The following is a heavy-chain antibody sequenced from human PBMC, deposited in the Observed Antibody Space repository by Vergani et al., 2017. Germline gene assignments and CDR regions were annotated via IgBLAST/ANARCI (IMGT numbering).Heavy chain of an antibody. J-gene: IGHJ6*03. CDR1: GFTFNNYK. D-gene: IGHD2-15*01. CDR3: ARVAVTPPHDYYYYMDV. CDR2: ISSRSDTT. V-gene: IGHV3-48*02. Sequence: EVQLVESGGDLVQPGGSLRLSCEVSGFTFNNYKMKWVRQAPGKGLEWIAYISSRSDTTFYADSVKGRFTISRDNAKNSLYLQMNRLRDEDTGVYYCARVAVTPPHDYYYYMDVWGKGTTVTVSS.